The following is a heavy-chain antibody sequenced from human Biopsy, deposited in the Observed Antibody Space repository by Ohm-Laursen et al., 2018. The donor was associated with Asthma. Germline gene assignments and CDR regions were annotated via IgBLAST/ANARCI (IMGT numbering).Heavy chain of an antibody. D-gene: IGHD4-17*01. Sequence: GSHSLSCTASGYTFSSYSMNWVRQRPGPGLERVSYISSSSSTIYYADSVMGRFTISRDNAKNSLYLQMNSLRDEDTAVYYCSRPRWGPYGYWGQGTLVTVSS. V-gene: IGHV3-48*02. CDR1: GYTFSSYS. J-gene: IGHJ4*02. CDR2: ISSSSSTI. CDR3: SRPRWGPYGY.